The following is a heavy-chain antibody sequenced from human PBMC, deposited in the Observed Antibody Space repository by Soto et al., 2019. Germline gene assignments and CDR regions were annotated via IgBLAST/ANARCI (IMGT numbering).Heavy chain of an antibody. CDR2: ISYDGSNK. J-gene: IGHJ6*02. CDR1: GFTFSSYA. D-gene: IGHD4-17*01. CDR3: ARVYTVTPNYYYYYYGMDV. Sequence: SLRLSCAASGFTFSSYAMHWVRQAPGKGLEWVAVISYDGSNKYYADSVKGRFTISRDNSKNTLYLQMNSLRAEDTAVYYCARVYTVTPNYYYYYYGMDVWGQGTTVTVSS. V-gene: IGHV3-30-3*01.